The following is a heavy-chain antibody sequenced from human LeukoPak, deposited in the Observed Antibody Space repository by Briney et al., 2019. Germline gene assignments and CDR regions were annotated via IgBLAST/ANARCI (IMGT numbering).Heavy chain of an antibody. J-gene: IGHJ6*02. Sequence: HPGGSLRLSCAASGFTFSSYAMHWVRQAPGKGLEWVAVISYDGSNKYYADSVKGRFTISRDNSKNTLYLQMNSLRAEDTAVYYCSGAYCSSTSCYTQLYYGMDVWGQGTTVTVSS. D-gene: IGHD2-2*02. CDR1: GFTFSSYA. CDR2: ISYDGSNK. V-gene: IGHV3-30*04. CDR3: SGAYCSSTSCYTQLYYGMDV.